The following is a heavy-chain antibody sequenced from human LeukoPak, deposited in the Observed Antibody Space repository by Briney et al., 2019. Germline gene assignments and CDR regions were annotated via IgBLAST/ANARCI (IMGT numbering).Heavy chain of an antibody. CDR1: GFTVSSNY. D-gene: IGHD1-26*01. CDR2: IYSGGST. V-gene: IGHV3-66*01. CDR3: ARDDSGSYATDAFDI. Sequence: GSLRLSCAASGFTVSSNYMSWVRQAPGKGLEWVSVIYSGGSTYYADSVKGRFTISRDNSKNTLYLQMNSLKAEDTAVYYCARDDSGSYATDAFDIWGQGTMVTVSS. J-gene: IGHJ3*02.